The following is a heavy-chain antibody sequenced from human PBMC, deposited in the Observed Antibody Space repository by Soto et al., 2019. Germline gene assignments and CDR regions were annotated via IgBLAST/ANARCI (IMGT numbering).Heavy chain of an antibody. V-gene: IGHV4-59*04. J-gene: IGHJ5*02. CDR3: ARHRIVVVTAIRLNWFDP. CDR1: GGSISSYY. CDR2: IYYSVST. D-gene: IGHD2-21*02. Sequence: SETLPLTCTVSGGSISSYYWSWIRQPPEKGLEWIGYIYYSVSTYYNPSLKSRVTISVDPSKNQFSLKLSSVTAADTAVYYCARHRIVVVTAIRLNWFDPWGQGTLVTVSS.